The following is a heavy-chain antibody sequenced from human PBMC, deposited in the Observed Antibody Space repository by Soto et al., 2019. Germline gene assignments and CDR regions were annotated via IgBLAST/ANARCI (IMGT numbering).Heavy chain of an antibody. CDR3: AKEEPYCSGGSCSAPYYYGMEV. V-gene: IGHV3-23*01. Sequence: HPGGSLRLSCAASVFTFSSYAMSLVRQAPGKGLEWVSAISGSGGSTYYADSVKGRFTISRDNSKKTLYLQMNSLRAEDTAVYYCAKEEPYCSGGSCSAPYYYGMEVWGQGTTVTVSS. CDR2: ISGSGGST. D-gene: IGHD2-15*01. J-gene: IGHJ6*02. CDR1: VFTFSSYA.